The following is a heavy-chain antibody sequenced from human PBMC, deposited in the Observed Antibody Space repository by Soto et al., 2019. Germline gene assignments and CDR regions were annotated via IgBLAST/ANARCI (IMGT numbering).Heavy chain of an antibody. J-gene: IGHJ4*02. Sequence: PSETLSLTCTVSGGSISSGGYYWSWIRQHPGKGLEWIGYIYYSGSTYYNTSLKSRVTISVDTSKNQFSLKLSSVTAADTAVYYCARLIYGDYAFDYCGQGTLVTVSS. V-gene: IGHV4-31*03. D-gene: IGHD4-17*01. CDR2: IYYSGST. CDR3: ARLIYGDYAFDY. CDR1: GGSISSGGYY.